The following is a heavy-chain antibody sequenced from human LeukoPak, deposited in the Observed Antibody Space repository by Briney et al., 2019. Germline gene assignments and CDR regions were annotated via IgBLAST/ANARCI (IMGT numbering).Heavy chain of an antibody. J-gene: IGHJ4*02. D-gene: IGHD6-19*01. Sequence: SETLSLTCSVSGGSITTYYWTWIRQPPGRGLEWIGYMLNSWTVNYNLSLKSLVTILVDTSKNQISLRLNSVTAADTAVYYCARSASGWGGYLDHWGRGVLVTVSS. V-gene: IGHV4-59*01. CDR2: MLNSWTV. CDR1: GGSITTYY. CDR3: ARSASGWGGYLDH.